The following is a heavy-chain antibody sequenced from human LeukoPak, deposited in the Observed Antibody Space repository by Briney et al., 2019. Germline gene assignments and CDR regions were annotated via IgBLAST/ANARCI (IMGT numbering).Heavy chain of an antibody. CDR2: MNPNSGNT. J-gene: IGHJ5*02. CDR1: GYTFTSYD. CDR3: AREDDIAAAGDWEWFDP. V-gene: IGHV1-8*01. D-gene: IGHD6-13*01. Sequence: ASVKVSFKASGYTFTSYDINWVRQAPGQGREWMGWMNPNSGNTGYAQKFQGRVTITRKNSISTAYMELSSLRSEDTAVYYCAREDDIAAAGDWEWFDPWGQGTLVTVSS.